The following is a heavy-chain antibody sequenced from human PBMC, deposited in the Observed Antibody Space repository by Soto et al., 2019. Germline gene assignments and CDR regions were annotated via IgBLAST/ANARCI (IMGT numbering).Heavy chain of an antibody. CDR3: ARNYYDSGRFGLDP. CDR2: INHSGDT. D-gene: IGHD3-22*01. J-gene: IGHJ5*02. Sequence: QVRLPQWGAGLLKPSETLSLTCAVYGGSFTDYYWSWIRQPPGKGLEWIGEINHSGDTNYNPSLKSRVTISVDTSKNQFPLKLSSVTAADTAVYYCARNYYDSGRFGLDPWGQGTQVTVSS. V-gene: IGHV4-34*01. CDR1: GGSFTDYY.